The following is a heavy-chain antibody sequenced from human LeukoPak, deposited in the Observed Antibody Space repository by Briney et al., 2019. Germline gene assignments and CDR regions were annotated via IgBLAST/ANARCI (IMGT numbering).Heavy chain of an antibody. CDR3: ASHYSSGSYRYTGSFDS. Sequence: PSETLSLTCAAYGVSFSDYYWSWIRQPPGKGLEWIGEINHSGTTNYSLSLKSRVSISVDTSTKQFSLKLNSIPAVEAAMFYYASHYSSGSYRYTGSFDSWGQGMLVNVSS. D-gene: IGHD3-16*02. CDR1: GVSFSDYY. CDR2: INHSGTT. V-gene: IGHV4-34*01. J-gene: IGHJ4*02.